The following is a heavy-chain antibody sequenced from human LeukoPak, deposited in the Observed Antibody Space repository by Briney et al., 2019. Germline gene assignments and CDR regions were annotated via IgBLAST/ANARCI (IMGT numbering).Heavy chain of an antibody. J-gene: IGHJ4*02. CDR2: INHSGST. V-gene: IGHV4-34*01. CDR1: GGSFSGYY. CDR3: ARVRDILTAYLSDY. D-gene: IGHD3-9*01. Sequence: SETLSLTCAVYGGSFSGYYWSWIRQPPGKGLEWIGEINHSGSTNYNPSLKSRVTISVDTSKNQFSLKLSSVTAADTAVYYCARVRDILTAYLSDYWGQGTLVTVSS.